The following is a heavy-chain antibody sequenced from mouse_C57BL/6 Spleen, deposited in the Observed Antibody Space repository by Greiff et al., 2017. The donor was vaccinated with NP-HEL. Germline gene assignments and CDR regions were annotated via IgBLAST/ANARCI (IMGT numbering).Heavy chain of an antibody. CDR3: VRLVGSSYGYFDV. CDR2: IRSKSNNYAT. CDR1: GFSFNTYA. Sequence: EVQLVESGGGLVQPKGSLKLSCAASGFSFNTYAMNWVRQAPGKGLEWVARIRSKSNNYATYYADSVKDRFTISRDDSESMLYLQMNNLKTEDTAMYYCVRLVGSSYGYFDVWGTGTTVTVSS. D-gene: IGHD1-1*01. V-gene: IGHV10-1*01. J-gene: IGHJ1*03.